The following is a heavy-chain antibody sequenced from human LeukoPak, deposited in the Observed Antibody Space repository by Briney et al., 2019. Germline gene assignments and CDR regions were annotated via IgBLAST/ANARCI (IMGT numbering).Heavy chain of an antibody. J-gene: IGHJ4*02. D-gene: IGHD3-16*02. Sequence: GGSLRLSCAASGFTFSSYGMSRVRQAPGKGLEWVSAISGSGGSTYYADSVKGRFTISRDNSKNTLYLQMNSLRAEDTAVYYCAKDAITFGGVIVFNFDYWGQGTLVTVSS. V-gene: IGHV3-23*01. CDR3: AKDAITFGGVIVFNFDY. CDR2: ISGSGGST. CDR1: GFTFSSYG.